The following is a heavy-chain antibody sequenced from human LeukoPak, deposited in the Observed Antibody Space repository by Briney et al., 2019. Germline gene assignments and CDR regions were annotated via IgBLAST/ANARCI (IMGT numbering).Heavy chain of an antibody. CDR1: GFTFSSSA. CDR3: AKDPGGHYFDN. V-gene: IGHV3-30*18. J-gene: IGHJ4*02. CDR2: ISFEGRYK. Sequence: SGRSLRLSCAASGFTFSSSAMHWVRQAPGKGLEWVAVISFEGRYKYYADSLKGRFTISRDNSKNTLYLQMNSLRGEDTAVYYCAKDPGGHYFDNWGQGTVVTVSS. D-gene: IGHD1-14*01.